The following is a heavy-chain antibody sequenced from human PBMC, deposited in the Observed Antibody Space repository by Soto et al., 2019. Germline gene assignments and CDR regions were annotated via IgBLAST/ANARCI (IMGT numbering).Heavy chain of an antibody. Sequence: GGSLRLSCAASGFTFSSYGMHWVRQAPGKGLEWVAVISYDGSNKYYADSVKGRFTISRDNSKNTLYLQMNSLRAEDTAVYYCAKIAEDIVLMVYANKAGGAFDYWGQGTLVTVSS. J-gene: IGHJ4*02. CDR1: GFTFSSYG. V-gene: IGHV3-30*18. CDR2: ISYDGSNK. CDR3: AKIAEDIVLMVYANKAGGAFDY. D-gene: IGHD2-8*01.